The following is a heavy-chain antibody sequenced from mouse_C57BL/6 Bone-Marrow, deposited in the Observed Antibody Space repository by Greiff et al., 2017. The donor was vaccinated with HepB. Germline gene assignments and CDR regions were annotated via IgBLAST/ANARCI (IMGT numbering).Heavy chain of an antibody. V-gene: IGHV1-81*01. CDR1: GYTFTSYG. Sequence: VKLMESGAELARPGASVKLSCKASGYTFTSYGISWVKQRTGQGLEWIGEIYPRSGNTYYNEKFKGKATLTADKSSSTAYMELRSLTSEDSAVYFCARFPSLLLQVWGTGTTVTVSS. CDR2: IYPRSGNT. J-gene: IGHJ1*03. D-gene: IGHD1-1*01. CDR3: ARFPSLLLQV.